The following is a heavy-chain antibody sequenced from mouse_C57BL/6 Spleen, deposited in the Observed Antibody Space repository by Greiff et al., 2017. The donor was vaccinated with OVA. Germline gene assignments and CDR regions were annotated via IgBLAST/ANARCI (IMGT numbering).Heavy chain of an antibody. CDR2: ISSGSSTI. V-gene: IGHV5-17*01. D-gene: IGHD2-5*01. Sequence: EVQLQESGEGLVKPGGSLKLSCAASGFTFSDYGMHWVRQAPEKGLEWVAYISSGSSTIYYADTVKGRFTISRDNAKNTLFLQMTSLRSEDTAMYYCATYSNYYAMDYWGQGTSVTVSS. CDR1: GFTFSDYG. J-gene: IGHJ4*01. CDR3: ATYSNYYAMDY.